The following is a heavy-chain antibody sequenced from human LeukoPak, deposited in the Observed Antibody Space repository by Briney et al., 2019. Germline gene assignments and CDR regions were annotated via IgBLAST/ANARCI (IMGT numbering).Heavy chain of an antibody. CDR1: GFTFSSYA. J-gene: IGHJ4*02. V-gene: IGHV3-23*01. Sequence: GGSLRLSCAASGFTFSSYAMSWVRQAPGKGLEWVSAISGSGGSTYYADSVKGRFTISRDNSKNTLYLQMSSLRAEDTAVYYCAKVSVRGVKGLYYFDYWGQGTLVTVSS. CDR3: AKVSVRGVKGLYYFDY. D-gene: IGHD3-10*01. CDR2: ISGSGGST.